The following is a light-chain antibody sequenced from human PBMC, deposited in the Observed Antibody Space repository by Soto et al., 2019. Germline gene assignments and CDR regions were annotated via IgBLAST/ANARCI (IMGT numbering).Light chain of an antibody. V-gene: IGKV3-20*01. CDR1: QTVTSSY. CDR2: GAS. CDR3: QHYGISPST. J-gene: IGKJ3*01. Sequence: EIVLTQSPGTLSLSPGERATLSCRASQTVTSSYLAWYQQKPGQAPRLLIYGASSRATGIPDRFSGSGSGTDFTLTISRLAPEDFAFYYCQHYGISPSTVGPGTKV.